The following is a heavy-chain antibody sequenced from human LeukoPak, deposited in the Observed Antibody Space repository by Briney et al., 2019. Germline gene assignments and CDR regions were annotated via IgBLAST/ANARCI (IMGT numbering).Heavy chain of an antibody. J-gene: IGHJ6*02. CDR1: GFTFSNYA. V-gene: IGHV3-23*01. D-gene: IGHD3-16*01. CDR2: ISGTGGRT. CDR3: AKGLHGGVGYGVDV. Sequence: GGSLRLSCTAPGFTFSNYAMTWVRQAPGKGLEWVSSISGTGGRTYSADSVKGRFTISRDNSKNTLYLQMKNLRVEHTAVYYCAKGLHGGVGYGVDVWGQGTTVTVSS.